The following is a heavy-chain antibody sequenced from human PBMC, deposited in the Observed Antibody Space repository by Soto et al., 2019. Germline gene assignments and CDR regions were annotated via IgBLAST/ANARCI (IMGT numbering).Heavy chain of an antibody. J-gene: IGHJ4*02. Sequence: SETLSLTCTVSGASIRSTYWSWIRQSPGKGLEWIGYIYYSGTTNYNPSLKNRVTISVDTSKSQLSLNLTSVTAADTAVYYCATTRIRRDGYSLWGQGTLVTVSS. D-gene: IGHD5-18*01. CDR3: ATTRIRRDGYSL. CDR1: GASIRSTY. V-gene: IGHV4-59*01. CDR2: IYYSGTT.